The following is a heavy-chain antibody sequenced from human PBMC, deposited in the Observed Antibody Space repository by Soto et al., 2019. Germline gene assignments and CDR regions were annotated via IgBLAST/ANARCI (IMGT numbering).Heavy chain of an antibody. D-gene: IGHD6-13*01. V-gene: IGHV3-23*01. CDR2: ISGSGGST. CDR1: GFTFNSYA. CDR3: AKVRIAAAGILNY. J-gene: IGHJ4*02. Sequence: GGSLRLSCAASGFTFNSYAMNWVRQAPGKGLEWVSVISGSGGSTYYADSVKGRFTISRDNSKNTLYLQMNSLRAEDTAVYYCAKVRIAAAGILNYWGQGTLVTVSS.